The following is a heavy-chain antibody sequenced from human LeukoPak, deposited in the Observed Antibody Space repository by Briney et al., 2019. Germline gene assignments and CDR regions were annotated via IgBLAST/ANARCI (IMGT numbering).Heavy chain of an antibody. D-gene: IGHD5-12*01. J-gene: IGHJ4*02. V-gene: IGHV1-24*01. CDR2: FDPEDGET. CDR3: ATLISGYDGFDY. Sequence: GASVKVSCKVSGYTLTELSMHWVRQAPGKGLEWMGGFDPEDGETIYAQKFQGRVTMTEDTSTDTAYMELSSLRSEDTAVYYCATLISGYDGFDYWGQGTLVTVSS. CDR1: GYTLTELS.